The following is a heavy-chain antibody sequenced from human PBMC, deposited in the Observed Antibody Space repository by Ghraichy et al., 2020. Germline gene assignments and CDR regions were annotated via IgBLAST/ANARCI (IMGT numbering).Heavy chain of an antibody. CDR2: ISESGDSP. D-gene: IGHD3-10*01. CDR3: VRPPVVRGIHRDDAFEI. CDR1: GFSFSTYA. V-gene: IGHV3-23*01. Sequence: GGALRLSCAASGFSFSTYAMNWVRQAPGKGPEWVSRISESGDSPDYTDSVKGRFTISRDNSKNTLYLQMNSLRDDDTAVYYCVRPPVVRGIHRDDAFEIWGQGTMVSVSS. J-gene: IGHJ3*02.